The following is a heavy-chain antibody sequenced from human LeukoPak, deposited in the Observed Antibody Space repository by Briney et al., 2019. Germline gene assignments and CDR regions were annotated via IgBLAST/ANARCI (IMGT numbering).Heavy chain of an antibody. V-gene: IGHV4-39*01. J-gene: IGHJ4*02. D-gene: IGHD2-21*01. CDR2: IYYRGTA. CDR3: ARVPWGYSPDF. CDR1: GVSISSSSYF. Sequence: SETLSLTCTVSGVSISSSSYFWGWIRQPPGKGLEWIGTIYYRGTAYYNPSLKSRVTISVDTSKNQVSLKLSSVTAADTAVYYCARVPWGYSPDFWGQGTLVTVSS.